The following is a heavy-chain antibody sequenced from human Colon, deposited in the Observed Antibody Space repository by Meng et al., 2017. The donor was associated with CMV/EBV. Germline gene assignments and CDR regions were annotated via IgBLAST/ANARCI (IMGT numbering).Heavy chain of an antibody. J-gene: IGHJ4*02. CDR1: GFTFSDYY. CDR2: ITSSSSYT. D-gene: IGHD3-22*01. CDR3: ARANYYDSSGYYGGRD. Sequence: VQLVEYGGGLVKPGGSLILSGGASGFTFSDYYMSWIRQAPGKGLEWVSYITSSSSYTNYADSVKGRFTISRDNAKNSLYLQMNSLRAEDTAVYYCARANYYDSSGYYGGRDWGQGTLVTASS. V-gene: IGHV3-11*05.